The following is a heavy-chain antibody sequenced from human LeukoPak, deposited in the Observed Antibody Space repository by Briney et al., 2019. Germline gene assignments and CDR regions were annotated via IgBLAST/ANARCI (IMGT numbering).Heavy chain of an antibody. CDR3: ARHDFWSGQYYFDY. J-gene: IGHJ4*02. Sequence: PSETLSLTCAVYGGSFSGYYWSWLRQPPGKGLEWIGEINHSGSTNYNPSLKSRVTISVDTSKNQFSLKLSSVTAADTAVYYCARHDFWSGQYYFDYWGQGTLVTVSS. V-gene: IGHV4-34*01. D-gene: IGHD3-3*01. CDR2: INHSGST. CDR1: GGSFSGYY.